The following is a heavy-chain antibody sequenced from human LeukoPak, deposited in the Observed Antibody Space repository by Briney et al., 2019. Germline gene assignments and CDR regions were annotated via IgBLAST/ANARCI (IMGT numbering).Heavy chain of an antibody. D-gene: IGHD2-15*01. J-gene: IGHJ4*02. CDR1: GFTFSSYA. CDR3: ARDIVVVVAATPGYFDY. V-gene: IGHV3-23*01. CDR2: ISGSGGST. Sequence: GGSLRLSCAASGFTFSSYAMSWVRQAPGKGLEWVSAISGSGGSTYYADSVKGRFTISRDNSKNTLYLRMNSLRAEDTAVYYCARDIVVVVAATPGYFDYWGQGTLVTVSS.